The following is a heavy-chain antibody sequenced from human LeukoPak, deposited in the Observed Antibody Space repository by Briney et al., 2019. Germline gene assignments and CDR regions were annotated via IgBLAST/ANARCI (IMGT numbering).Heavy chain of an antibody. D-gene: IGHD5-12*01. CDR1: GFTFSSYA. CDR2: ISYDGSNK. V-gene: IGHV3-30-3*01. CDR3: ARATGGYSGYLDY. Sequence: GGSLRLSCAASGFTFSSYAMHWVRQAPGKGLEWVAVISYDGSNKYYADSVKGRFTISRDNSKNTLYLQMNSLRAEDTAVYYCARATGGYSGYLDYWGQGTLVTVSS. J-gene: IGHJ4*02.